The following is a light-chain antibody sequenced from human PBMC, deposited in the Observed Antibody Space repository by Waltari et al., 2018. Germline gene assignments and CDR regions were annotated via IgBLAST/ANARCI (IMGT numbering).Light chain of an antibody. J-gene: IGLJ3*02. V-gene: IGLV2-14*01. Sequence: QSALTQPASMSGSPGQSITISCPGSSSDVGAYDHVSWYQQHPGKAPKLLIYGVGNRPSGVSNRFSGSKSGNTASLTISGLQAEDEADYYCSSYTRTTTLWVFGGGTELTVL. CDR2: GVG. CDR1: SSDVGAYDH. CDR3: SSYTRTTTLWV.